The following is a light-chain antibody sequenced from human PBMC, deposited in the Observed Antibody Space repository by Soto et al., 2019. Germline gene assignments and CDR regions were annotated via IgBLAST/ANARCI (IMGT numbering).Light chain of an antibody. CDR2: DVN. J-gene: IGLJ1*01. CDR1: SSDVGRYSY. CDR3: SSYADIDTRYV. Sequence: QSALTQPRSVSGSPGQSVTISCTGTSSDVGRYSYVSWYQQHPGQAPKLLIYDVNQRPSGVPDRFSGSKSGNTATLTISGLQAEDEADYYCSSYADIDTRYVFGGGTKVTV. V-gene: IGLV2-11*01.